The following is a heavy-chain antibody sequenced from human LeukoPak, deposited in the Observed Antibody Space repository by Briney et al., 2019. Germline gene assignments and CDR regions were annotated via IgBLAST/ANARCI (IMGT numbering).Heavy chain of an antibody. J-gene: IGHJ4*02. CDR3: ARDLILADSSGSSAHDY. CDR2: ISTDSIYI. Sequence: PGGSLRLSCAASGFTLSTYNMNWVRQAPGKGLEWVSSISTDSIYIYYADSVQGRFTISRDNAKNSLYLQMNSLRDEDTAVYYCARDLILADSSGSSAHDYWGQGTLVTVPS. CDR1: GFTLSTYN. D-gene: IGHD2-15*01. V-gene: IGHV3-21*01.